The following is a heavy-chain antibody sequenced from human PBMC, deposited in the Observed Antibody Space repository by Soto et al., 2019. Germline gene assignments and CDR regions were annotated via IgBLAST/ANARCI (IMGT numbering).Heavy chain of an antibody. CDR3: ARGRYYDSSGYFIDY. J-gene: IGHJ4*02. CDR1: GGSISSGGYY. Sequence: SETLSLTCTVSGGSISSGGYYWSWIRQHPGKGLEWIGYIYYSGSTYYNPSLKSRVTISVDTSKNQFSLKLSSVTAADTAVYYCARGRYYDSSGYFIDYWGQGTLVTVSS. V-gene: IGHV4-31*03. CDR2: IYYSGST. D-gene: IGHD3-22*01.